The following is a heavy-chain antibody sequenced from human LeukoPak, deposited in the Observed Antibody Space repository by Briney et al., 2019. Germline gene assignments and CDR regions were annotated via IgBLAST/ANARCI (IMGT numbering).Heavy chain of an antibody. CDR2: IYNSGST. CDR1: GGSISCFY. V-gene: IGHV4-59*12. Sequence: ETLCLTCSVSGGSISCFYWTWIRQPPGKGLGCIGYIYNSGSTNYNPSLKSRVTISVDTPKNQFSLRLSSVTAADTAVYYCARGRDVIVVVAATPYGMDVWGQGTSASVSS. D-gene: IGHD2-15*01. J-gene: IGHJ6*02. CDR3: ARGRDVIVVVAATPYGMDV.